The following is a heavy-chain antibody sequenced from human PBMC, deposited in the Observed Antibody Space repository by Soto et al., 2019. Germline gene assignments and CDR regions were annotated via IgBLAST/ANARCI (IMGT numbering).Heavy chain of an antibody. CDR2: IYYSGST. D-gene: IGHD1-20*01. CDR1: GASFSSGDQC. J-gene: IGHJ4*02. CDR3: ARGQCGPITAFDS. Sequence: SETLSLTCTVSGASFSSGDQCWSWMRQSPGKGLEWIAYIYYSGSTYYNPSLRSRVFMSLDTSRSQFSLNLNSVTAADTAVYYCARGQCGPITAFDSWGQGSLVTVSS. V-gene: IGHV4-30-4*01.